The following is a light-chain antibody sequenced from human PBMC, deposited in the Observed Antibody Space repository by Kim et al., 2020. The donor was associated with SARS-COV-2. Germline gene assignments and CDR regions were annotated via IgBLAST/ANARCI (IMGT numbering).Light chain of an antibody. Sequence: EIVLTQSPGTLSLSPGERATLSCRASQSVSSSYLAWYQQKPGQAPRLLIYAASSRATGIPDRFSGSGSGTDFTLTISRLEPEDFAVYYCQQYRSAYTFGQGNKLEI. CDR2: AAS. J-gene: IGKJ2*01. V-gene: IGKV3-20*01. CDR3: QQYRSAYT. CDR1: QSVSSSY.